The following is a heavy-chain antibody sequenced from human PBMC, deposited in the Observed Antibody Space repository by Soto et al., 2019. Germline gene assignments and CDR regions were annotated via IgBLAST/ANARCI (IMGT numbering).Heavy chain of an antibody. D-gene: IGHD6-13*01. CDR1: GYTFTEYG. CDR3: ARDLSDYSILPDAFDM. Sequence: QVQLVQSGGEMKKPGASVKVSCKASGYTFTEYGISWLRQAPGQGLEWMGWISAFNGHTHFAQKFQGRVILTTDASTTTAYMELRILRSDDTAVYYCARDLSDYSILPDAFDMWGQGTMVTVSS. J-gene: IGHJ3*02. V-gene: IGHV1-18*01. CDR2: ISAFNGHT.